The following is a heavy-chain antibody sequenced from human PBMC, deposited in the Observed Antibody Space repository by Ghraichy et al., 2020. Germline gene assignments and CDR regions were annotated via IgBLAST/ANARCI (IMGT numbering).Heavy chain of an antibody. CDR2: TSYDGSNK. CDR3: AKERDTSGYYSFRGDYYGMDV. CDR1: GFTFSGYA. V-gene: IGHV3-30-3*01. Sequence: GGSLRLSCEASGFTFSGYAIHWVRQAPDRGLEWVAVTSYDGSNKFYGGSVQGRFTISRDNSKNTLFLQMNSLRPEDTAVYYCAKERDTSGYYSFRGDYYGMDVWGQGTKVTVSS. J-gene: IGHJ6*02. D-gene: IGHD3-22*01.